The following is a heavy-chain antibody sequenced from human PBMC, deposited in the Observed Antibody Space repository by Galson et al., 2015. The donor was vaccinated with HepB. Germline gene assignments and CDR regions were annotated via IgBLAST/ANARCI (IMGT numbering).Heavy chain of an antibody. V-gene: IGHV1-2*06. CDR2: INPNSGET. J-gene: IGHJ5*02. D-gene: IGHD1-26*01. CDR1: GYTFTDYY. Sequence: SVKFSCKASGYTFTDYYIHWVRQAPGQGLEWMGRINPNSGETNYAQRFQGRVTMTRDTSISTAYMELRRLKSDDTAVYYCAREEWELTPWGQGTLVTVSS. CDR3: AREEWELTP.